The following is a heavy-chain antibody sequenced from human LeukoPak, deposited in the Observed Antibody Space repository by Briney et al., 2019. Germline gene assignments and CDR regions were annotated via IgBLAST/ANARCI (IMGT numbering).Heavy chain of an antibody. CDR3: TTDLGLTMIRGVIVN. Sequence: GALRLSCAASGFTFSNAWMSWVRQAPGKGLEWVGRIKSKGDGETTDNAAPVKGRFTMSRDDSKATLYLQMNYLEAEDTAVYYCTTDLGLTMIRGVIVNWGQGALVTVSS. CDR1: GFTFSNAW. J-gene: IGHJ4*02. V-gene: IGHV3-15*01. D-gene: IGHD3-10*01. CDR2: IKSKGDGETT.